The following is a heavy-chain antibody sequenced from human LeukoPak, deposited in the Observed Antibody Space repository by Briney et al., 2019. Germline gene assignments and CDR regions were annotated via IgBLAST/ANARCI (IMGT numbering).Heavy chain of an antibody. CDR2: IYYSGST. CDR3: ARHFPDGRSRQNGMDV. J-gene: IGHJ6*02. CDR1: GGSISSYY. Sequence: PSETLSLTCTVSGGSISSYYWSWIRQPPGKGLEWIGYIYYSGSTNYNPSLKSRVTISVDTSKNQFSLKLSSVTAADTAVYYCARHFPDGRSRQNGMDVWGQGTTVTVSS. V-gene: IGHV4-59*08. D-gene: IGHD1-26*01.